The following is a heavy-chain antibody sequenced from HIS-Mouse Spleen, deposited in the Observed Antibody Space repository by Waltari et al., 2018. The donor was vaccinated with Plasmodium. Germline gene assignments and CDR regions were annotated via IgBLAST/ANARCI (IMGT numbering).Heavy chain of an antibody. CDR3: ARGRVLGTSSGYFDL. V-gene: IGHV4-34*01. J-gene: IGHJ2*01. CDR2: IKHSGST. D-gene: IGHD3-10*01. Sequence: QVQLQQWGAGLLKPSETLSLTCAVYGGSFSGYYWSWIRQPPGKGLEWIGEIKHSGSTNYNPALKSRVTISVDTSKTQFSLKLSSVTAADTAVYYCARGRVLGTSSGYFDLWGRGTLVTVSS. CDR1: GGSFSGYY.